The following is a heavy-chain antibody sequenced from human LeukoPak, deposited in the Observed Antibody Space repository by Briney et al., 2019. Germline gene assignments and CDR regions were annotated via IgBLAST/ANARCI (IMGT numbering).Heavy chain of an antibody. J-gene: IGHJ5*02. D-gene: IGHD1-26*01. Sequence: ASMRVSCKGSGYNFMNYYIHWVRQAPGQGFEWMGWVNPHSDGTRYAQKFKGRVTMANDLSINTAYLELGGLTSDDTAMYYCGRDESGSARNNWFDRWGQGTLVTVSS. CDR1: GYNFMNYY. V-gene: IGHV1-2*02. CDR3: GRDESGSARNNWFDR. CDR2: VNPHSDGT.